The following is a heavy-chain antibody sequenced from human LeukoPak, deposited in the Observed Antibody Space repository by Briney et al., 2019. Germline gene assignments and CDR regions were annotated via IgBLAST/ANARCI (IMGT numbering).Heavy chain of an antibody. CDR1: GFTFSSYW. Sequence: PEGSLRLSCAASGFTFSSYWMSWVRQAPGKGLEWVANIKQDGSEKYYVDSVKGRFTISRDNAKNSLYLQMNSLRAEDTAVYYCARDIGATVTTGDAFDIWGQGTMVTVSS. CDR2: IKQDGSEK. J-gene: IGHJ3*02. CDR3: ARDIGATVTTGDAFDI. D-gene: IGHD4-17*01. V-gene: IGHV3-7*01.